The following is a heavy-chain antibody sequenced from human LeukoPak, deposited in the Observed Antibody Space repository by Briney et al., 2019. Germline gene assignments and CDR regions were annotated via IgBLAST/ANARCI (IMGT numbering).Heavy chain of an antibody. Sequence: GGSLRLSCVASGFTFNTYWMHWVRQAPGKGLVGVACISSDGSTITYADSVQGRFTVSRDNAKTELYLQMNGLRADDTAVYYCARGRLSTSTWLTGYWGQGTQVTVSS. J-gene: IGHJ4*02. CDR2: ISSDGSTI. CDR1: GFTFNTYW. V-gene: IGHV3-74*01. CDR3: ARGRLSTSTWLTGY. D-gene: IGHD6-13*01.